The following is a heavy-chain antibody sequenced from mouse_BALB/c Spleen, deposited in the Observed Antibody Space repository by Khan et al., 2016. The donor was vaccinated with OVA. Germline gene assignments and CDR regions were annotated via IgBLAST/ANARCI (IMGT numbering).Heavy chain of an antibody. Sequence: VKLQESGAELARPGASVKLSCKASGYTFTDYNINWVKQRTGQGLEWIGEIYPGSNNTYYNEKFKGKATLTADKSSSTAYMQLSSLTSEDSAVYVCAREWGAWFPYWGQGTLVTVSA. J-gene: IGHJ3*01. CDR2: IYPGSNNT. CDR1: GYTFTDYN. V-gene: IGHV1-77*01. CDR3: AREWGAWFPY.